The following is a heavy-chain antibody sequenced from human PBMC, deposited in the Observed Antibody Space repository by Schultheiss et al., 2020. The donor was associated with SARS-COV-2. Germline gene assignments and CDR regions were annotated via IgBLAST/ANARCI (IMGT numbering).Heavy chain of an antibody. CDR1: GGSISSSSYY. CDR3: AKGTEEISSTRVYYYYYMDV. Sequence: SQTLSLTCTVSGGSISSSSYYWGWIRQPPGKGLEWIGSIYYSGSTNYNPSLKSRVTISVDTSKNQFSLKLSSVTAADTAVYYCAKGTEEISSTRVYYYYYMDVWGKGTTVTVSS. CDR2: IYYSGST. J-gene: IGHJ6*03. V-gene: IGHV4-39*07. D-gene: IGHD2-2*01.